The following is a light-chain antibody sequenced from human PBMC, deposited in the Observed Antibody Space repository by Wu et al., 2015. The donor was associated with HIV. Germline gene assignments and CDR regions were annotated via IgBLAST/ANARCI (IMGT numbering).Light chain of an antibody. J-gene: IGKJ1*01. CDR3: QQYGSSPGT. Sequence: EIVLTQSPGTLSLFPGESATLSCRASQSVSSSYLAWYQQEPGQAPRLLIYDAYIRATGIPDRFSGSGSGTDFTLTISRLEPEDFAVYNCQQYGSSPGTFGQGTKVEIK. CDR2: DAY. V-gene: IGKV3-20*01. CDR1: QSVSSSY.